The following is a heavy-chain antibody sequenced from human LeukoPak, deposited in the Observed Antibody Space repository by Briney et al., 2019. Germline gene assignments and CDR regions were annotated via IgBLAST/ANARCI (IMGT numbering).Heavy chain of an antibody. J-gene: IGHJ4*02. CDR3: ARDRLPSGY. CDR1: GFSFSDYY. CDR2: ISSNSIYT. V-gene: IGHV3-11*06. Sequence: GGSLRLSCAASGFSFSDYYMSWIRQAPGKGLEWLSYISSNSIYTNYADSVKGRFTISRDNTNNTLYLQMSSLRAEDTAVYYCARDRLPSGYWGQGTLVTVSS. D-gene: IGHD6-25*01.